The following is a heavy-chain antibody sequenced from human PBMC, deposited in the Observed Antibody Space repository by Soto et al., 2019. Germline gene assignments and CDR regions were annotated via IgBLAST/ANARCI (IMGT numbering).Heavy chain of an antibody. J-gene: IGHJ5*02. Sequence: QVQLQQWGAGLLKPSETLSLTCAVYGGSFSGYYWSWIRQPPGKGLEWIGEINHSGSTNYNPSLKSRVTISVDTSKNQFSLKLSSVTAADTAVYYCARGGFKLATQRWFDPWGQGTLVTVSS. CDR2: INHSGST. CDR1: GGSFSGYY. CDR3: ARGGFKLATQRWFDP. D-gene: IGHD5-12*01. V-gene: IGHV4-34*01.